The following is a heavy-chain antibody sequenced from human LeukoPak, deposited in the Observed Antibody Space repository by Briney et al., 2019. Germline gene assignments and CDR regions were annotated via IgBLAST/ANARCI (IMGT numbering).Heavy chain of an antibody. CDR2: INTGNGNT. V-gene: IGHV1-3*04. Sequence: ASVKVSCKTSGYTFTSYAMHWVRQAPGQRLEWMGWINTGNGNTKYSQKFQGRVTITRDTSASTAYMELSSLKSEDTAVYYCGRDSSGAPDDCWGQGTLVTVSS. CDR3: GRDSSGAPDDC. J-gene: IGHJ4*02. CDR1: GYTFTSYA.